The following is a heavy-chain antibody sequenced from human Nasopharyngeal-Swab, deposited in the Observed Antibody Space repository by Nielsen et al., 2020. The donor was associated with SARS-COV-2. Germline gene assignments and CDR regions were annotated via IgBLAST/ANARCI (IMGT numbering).Heavy chain of an antibody. D-gene: IGHD5-24*01. CDR1: GFRFDSYA. V-gene: IGHV3-23*01. Sequence: GGSLRLSCAASGFRFDSYAMSWVRQAPGKGLEWVSGISDGGRATYYADSVKGRFTVSRDNSKNILYLQMNSLRVEDTGLYYCAKGNNWNSFDFWGQGTLVTVSP. CDR2: ISDGGRAT. J-gene: IGHJ4*02. CDR3: AKGNNWNSFDF.